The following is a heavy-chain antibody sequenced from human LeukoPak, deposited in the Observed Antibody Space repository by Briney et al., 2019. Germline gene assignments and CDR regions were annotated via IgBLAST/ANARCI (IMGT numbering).Heavy chain of an antibody. Sequence: SVNVPCKASGYIFTSYGIIWVRQAPAQELEWMGWISTNKGNTNYAQRLQGRVTMTTDTSTSTAYMELRSLRSDDTAIYYCVRDIQWRFDPWGQGTLVTVSS. V-gene: IGHV1-18*01. CDR1: GYIFTSYG. J-gene: IGHJ5*02. CDR3: VRDIQWRFDP. D-gene: IGHD2-8*01. CDR2: ISTNKGNT.